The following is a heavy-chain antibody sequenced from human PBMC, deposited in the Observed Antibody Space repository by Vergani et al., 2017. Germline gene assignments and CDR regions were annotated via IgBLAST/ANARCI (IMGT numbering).Heavy chain of an antibody. CDR2: IKSKTDGGTT. V-gene: IGHV3-15*01. J-gene: IGHJ4*02. CDR1: GFTFSNAW. CDR3: TTEPPDGSGLNYYFDY. D-gene: IGHD3-22*01. Sequence: EVQLVESGGGLVKPGGSLRLSCAASGFTFSNAWMSWVRQAPGKGLEWVGRIKSKTDGGTTDYAAPVKGRFTISRDDSKNTLYLQMKSLKTEDTAVYYCTTEPPDGSGLNYYFDYWGQGTLVTVSS.